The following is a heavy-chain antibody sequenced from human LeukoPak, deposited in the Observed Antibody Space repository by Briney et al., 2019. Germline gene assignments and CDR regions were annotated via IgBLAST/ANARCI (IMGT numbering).Heavy chain of an antibody. D-gene: IGHD2-2*01. J-gene: IGHJ6*02. Sequence: GGSLRLSCAASGFTFSSYGMHWVRQAPGKGLEWVAVIWYDGSNKYYADSVKGRFTISRDNSKNTLYLQMNSLRAEDTAVYYCARDLQLLSHSDFYGMDVWGQGTTVTVSS. CDR3: ARDLQLLSHSDFYGMDV. CDR1: GFTFSSYG. CDR2: IWYDGSNK. V-gene: IGHV3-33*01.